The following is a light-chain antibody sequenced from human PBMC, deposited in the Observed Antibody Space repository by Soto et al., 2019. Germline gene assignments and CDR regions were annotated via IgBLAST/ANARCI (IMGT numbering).Light chain of an antibody. CDR3: QTWGTGIVV. J-gene: IGLJ2*01. Sequence: QLVLTQSPSASASLGASVKLTCTLSSGHNSYAIAWHQQQPEKGPRCLMKLKSDGSHSKGDGIPDRFSGSSSGAERYLTISSLQSEDEADYYCQTWGTGIVVFGGGTKLTVL. V-gene: IGLV4-69*01. CDR1: SGHNSYA. CDR2: LKSDGSH.